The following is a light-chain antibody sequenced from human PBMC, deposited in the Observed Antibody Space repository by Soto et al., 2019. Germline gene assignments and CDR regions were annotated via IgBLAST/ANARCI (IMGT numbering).Light chain of an antibody. CDR1: SSDVGGSNY. CDR3: SSYTTSSTLGVV. Sequence: QSALTQPASVSGSPGQSITISCTGTSSDVGGSNYVSWYQQHPGKAPKLMIYEVSSRPSGVSNRFSGSKSGNTASLTISGLQAEDEADYYCSSYTTSSTLGVVFGGGTKVTVL. J-gene: IGLJ2*01. CDR2: EVS. V-gene: IGLV2-14*01.